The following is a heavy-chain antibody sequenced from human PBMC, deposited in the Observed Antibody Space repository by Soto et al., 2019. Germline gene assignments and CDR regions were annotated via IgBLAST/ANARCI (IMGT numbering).Heavy chain of an antibody. CDR1: GYTFTSYD. D-gene: IGHD4-17*01. CDR3: ARQNDYGDYVSYFQH. J-gene: IGHJ1*01. Sequence: ASVKVSCKASGYTFTSYDINWVRQATGQGLEWMGWMKPNSGNTGYAQKFQGRVTMTRNTSISTAYMELSSLRSEDTAVYYCARQNDYGDYVSYFQHWGQGTPVTVSS. CDR2: MKPNSGNT. V-gene: IGHV1-8*01.